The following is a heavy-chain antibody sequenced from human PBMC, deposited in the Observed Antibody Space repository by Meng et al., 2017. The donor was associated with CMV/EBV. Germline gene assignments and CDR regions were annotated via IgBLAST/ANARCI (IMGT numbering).Heavy chain of an antibody. D-gene: IGHD3-22*01. Sequence: VQRQESGPGLVVPSETLSLTCSVSGGFFSGFFWTWIRQPAGKGLEWIGRIYSTGGTNYNPSFESRVTISLDGSNNQFSLKLNSVTAADTAIYYCARERGDDSGYNFDSWGQGTLVTVSS. CDR1: GGFFSGFF. CDR2: IYSTGGT. V-gene: IGHV4-4*07. CDR3: ARERGDDSGYNFDS. J-gene: IGHJ4*02.